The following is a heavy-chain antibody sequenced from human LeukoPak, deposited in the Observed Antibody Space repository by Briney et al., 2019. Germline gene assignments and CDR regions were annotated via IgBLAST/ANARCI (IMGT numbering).Heavy chain of an antibody. J-gene: IGHJ4*02. CDR1: GFTVSSNY. CDR3: AKVYNWNYQLSDY. Sequence: PGGSLRLSCAASGFTVSSNYMSWVRQAPGKGLEWVSVIYSGGSTYYADSVKGRFTISRDNSKNTLYLQMNSLRAEDTAVYYCAKVYNWNYQLSDYWGQGTLVTVSS. D-gene: IGHD1-1*01. CDR2: IYSGGST. V-gene: IGHV3-53*01.